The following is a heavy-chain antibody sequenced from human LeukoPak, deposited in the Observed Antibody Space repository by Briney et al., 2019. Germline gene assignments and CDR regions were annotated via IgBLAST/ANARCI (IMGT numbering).Heavy chain of an antibody. Sequence: GGSLRLSCAASGFTFSTYGVHWVRQAPGKGLEWVAVISYDGSNKYYADSVKGRFTISRDNSKNTLYLQMDSLRAEDTAVYHCAKALLTGTYYYYAMDVWGQGTTVTVSS. CDR3: AKALLTGTYYYYAMDV. CDR1: GFTFSTYG. D-gene: IGHD1-20*01. J-gene: IGHJ6*02. V-gene: IGHV3-30*18. CDR2: ISYDGSNK.